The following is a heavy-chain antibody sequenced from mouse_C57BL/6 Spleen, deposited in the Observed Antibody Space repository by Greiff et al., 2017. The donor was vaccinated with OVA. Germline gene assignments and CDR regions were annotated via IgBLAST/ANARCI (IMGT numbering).Heavy chain of an antibody. Sequence: VQLQQSGAELVRPGASVKLSCKASGYTFTDYYINWVKQRPGQGLEWIARIYPGSGNTYYNEKFKGKATLTAEKSSSTAYMQLSSLTSEDSAVYFCARSRYGNQAWFAYWGQGTLVTVSA. V-gene: IGHV1-76*01. J-gene: IGHJ3*01. CDR3: ARSRYGNQAWFAY. CDR2: IYPGSGNT. CDR1: GYTFTDYY. D-gene: IGHD2-1*01.